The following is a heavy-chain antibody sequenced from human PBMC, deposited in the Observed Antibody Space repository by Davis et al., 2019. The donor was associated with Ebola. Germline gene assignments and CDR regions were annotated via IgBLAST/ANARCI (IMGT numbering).Heavy chain of an antibody. V-gene: IGHV4-30-2*01. CDR3: ARGTVYSNFDY. D-gene: IGHD4-11*01. CDR1: GGSISSGGYS. J-gene: IGHJ4*02. CDR2: IYHSGST. Sequence: PSETLSLTCAVSGGSISSGGYSWSWIRQPPGKGLEWIGYIYHSGSTYYNPSLKSRVTISVDRSKDQFSLKLSSVTAADTAVYYCARGTVYSNFDYWGQGTLVTVSS.